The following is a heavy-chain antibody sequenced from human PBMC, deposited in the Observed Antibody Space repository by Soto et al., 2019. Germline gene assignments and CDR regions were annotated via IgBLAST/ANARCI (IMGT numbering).Heavy chain of an antibody. CDR2: ISSSSSYI. D-gene: IGHD1-1*01. J-gene: IGHJ5*02. CDR3: ARVRGTGRHNWFDP. Sequence: GGSLRLSCAASGFTFSSYSMNWVRQAPGKGLEWVSSISSSSSYIYYADSVKGRFTISRDNAKNSLYLQMNSLRAEDTAVYYCARVRGTGRHNWFDPWGQGTLVTVSS. V-gene: IGHV3-21*01. CDR1: GFTFSSYS.